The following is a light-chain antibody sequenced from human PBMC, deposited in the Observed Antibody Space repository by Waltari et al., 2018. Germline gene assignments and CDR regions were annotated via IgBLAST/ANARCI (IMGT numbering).Light chain of an antibody. Sequence: EIVLTQSPATLSLSPGERATLSCRASQSVGTYLAWYHQKPGQAPRLLLSDASYRASGIPARFSGSGSGTDFTLTISSLEPEDFAIYYCQQRTDWPPLTFGGGTKVEIK. V-gene: IGKV3-11*01. CDR3: QQRTDWPPLT. CDR2: DAS. CDR1: QSVGTY. J-gene: IGKJ4*01.